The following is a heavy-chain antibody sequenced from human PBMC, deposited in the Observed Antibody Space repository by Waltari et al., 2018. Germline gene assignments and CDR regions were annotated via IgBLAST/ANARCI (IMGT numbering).Heavy chain of an antibody. J-gene: IGHJ6*03. CDR2: IYHSGST. V-gene: IGHV4-30-2*01. Sequence: QLQLQESGSGLVKPSQTLSLTCAVSGGSISSGGYSWRWIRQPPGKGLEWIGYIYHSGSTYYNPSLKSRVTISVDRSKNQFSLKLSSVTAADTAVYYCARGGVGATTYYYYYMDVWGKGTTVTISS. CDR3: ARGGVGATTYYYYYMDV. D-gene: IGHD1-26*01. CDR1: GGSISSGGYS.